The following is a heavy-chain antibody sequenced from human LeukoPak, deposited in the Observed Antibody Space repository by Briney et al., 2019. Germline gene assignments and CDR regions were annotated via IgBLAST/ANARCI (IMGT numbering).Heavy chain of an antibody. V-gene: IGHV3-23*01. CDR3: AKDPTSVGGRHVWLLDS. J-gene: IGHJ5*02. Sequence: GSLRLSCAASGFTFNSYAMSWVRQAPGKGLEWVSTIGFGDDSAYYADSVKGRFTISRDNSKNTLYLQMNYLRAEDTAVYYCAKDPTSVGGRHVWLLDSWGQGTLVTVSS. CDR2: IGFGDDSA. D-gene: IGHD3-9*01. CDR1: GFTFNSYA.